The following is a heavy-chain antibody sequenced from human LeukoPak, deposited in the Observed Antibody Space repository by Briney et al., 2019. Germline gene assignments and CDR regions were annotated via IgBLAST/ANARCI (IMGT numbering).Heavy chain of an antibody. V-gene: IGHV3-74*01. CDR3: AKRGITIFPPDY. CDR1: GFTFSRYW. CDR2: INSDGRST. D-gene: IGHD3-9*01. J-gene: IGHJ4*02. Sequence: GGSLRLSCVASGFTFSRYWMHWVRQAPGKGLVWVSRINSDGRSTNYADSVKGRFSISRDNAENTLYLQMNSLRAEDTAVYYCAKRGITIFPPDYWGQGTLVTVSS.